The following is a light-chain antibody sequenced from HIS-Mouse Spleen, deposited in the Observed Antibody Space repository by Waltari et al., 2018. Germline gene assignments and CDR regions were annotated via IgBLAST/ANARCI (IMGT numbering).Light chain of an antibody. V-gene: IGLV3-10*01. CDR3: YSTDSSGNHRV. Sequence: SYELTQPPSVSVSPGQTARITCSGDALPKKYPNLYQQKSGQAPVLVIYEDSKRPSGIPERFSGSSSGTMATLTISGAQVEDEADYYCYSTDSSGNHRVFGGGTKLTVL. CDR2: EDS. J-gene: IGLJ2*01. CDR1: ALPKKY.